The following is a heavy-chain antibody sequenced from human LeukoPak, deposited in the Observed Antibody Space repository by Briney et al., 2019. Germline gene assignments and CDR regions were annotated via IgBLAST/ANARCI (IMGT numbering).Heavy chain of an antibody. CDR1: GFTVSSNY. D-gene: IGHD6-13*01. Sequence: GGSLRLPCAASGFTVSSNYMSWVRQAPGKGLEWVSVIYSGGSTYYADSVKGRFTISRDNSKNTLYLQMNSLRAEDTAVYYCARGGYSSSWDFGYWGQGTLVTVSS. J-gene: IGHJ4*02. CDR2: IYSGGST. CDR3: ARGGYSSSWDFGY. V-gene: IGHV3-66*02.